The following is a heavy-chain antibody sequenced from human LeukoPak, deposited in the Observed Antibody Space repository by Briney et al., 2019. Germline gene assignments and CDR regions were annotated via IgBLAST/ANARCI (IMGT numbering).Heavy chain of an antibody. Sequence: ASVKVSCKASGYTFTSYYMHWVRQAPGQGLEWMGIINPSGGSTSYAQKFQGRVTMTRDTSTSTVYMELSSLRSEDTAVYYCARDLDFWSGYPKNWFAPWGQGTLVTVSS. J-gene: IGHJ5*02. V-gene: IGHV1-46*01. CDR1: GYTFTSYY. D-gene: IGHD3-3*01. CDR3: ARDLDFWSGYPKNWFAP. CDR2: INPSGGST.